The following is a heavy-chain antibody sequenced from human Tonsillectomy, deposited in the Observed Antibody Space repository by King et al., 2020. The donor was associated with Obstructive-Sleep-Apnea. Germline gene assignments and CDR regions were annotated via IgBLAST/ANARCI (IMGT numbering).Heavy chain of an antibody. CDR2: IYHSGTT. D-gene: IGHD4-17*01. J-gene: IGHJ4*02. CDR3: ARTTYGDYALDY. Sequence: QLQESGPGLVKPSGTLSLTCAVSGGSIINTNWWTWVRQPPGKGLEFIGQIYHSGTTNYNPSLRRRVTISVDKSKNQFSLTLRFVTAADTAVYYCARTTYGDYALDYWGQGTLVTVSS. CDR1: GGSIINTNW. V-gene: IGHV4-4*02.